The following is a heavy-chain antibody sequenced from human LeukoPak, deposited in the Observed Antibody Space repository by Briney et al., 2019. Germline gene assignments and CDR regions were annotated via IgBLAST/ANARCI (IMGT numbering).Heavy chain of an antibody. V-gene: IGHV3-9*01. J-gene: IGHJ5*02. CDR3: TKSDWFDP. CDR2: ISWNSGSI. CDR1: GFTFDDYA. Sequence: GGSLRLSCAASGFTFDDYAMHWVRQAPGKGLEWVSGISWNSGSIGYADSVKGRFTISRDNAKNTPYLQMNSLRVEDTAMYYCTKSDWFDPWGQGTLVIVSS.